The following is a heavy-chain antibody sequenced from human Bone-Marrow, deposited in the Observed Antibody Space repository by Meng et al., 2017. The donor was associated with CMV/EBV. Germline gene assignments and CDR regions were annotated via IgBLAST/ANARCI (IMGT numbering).Heavy chain of an antibody. V-gene: IGHV3-11*06. CDR3: AREYSYGPFDY. Sequence: GGSLRLSCAASGFTFSDYYMSWIRQAPGKGLEWVSSISATGSYIHYADSLKGRFTISRDNAKNSLSLQLNSLRAEDTAVYYCAREYSYGPFDYWGQGMLGAVSS. CDR2: ISATGSYI. CDR1: GFTFSDYY. D-gene: IGHD5-18*01. J-gene: IGHJ4*02.